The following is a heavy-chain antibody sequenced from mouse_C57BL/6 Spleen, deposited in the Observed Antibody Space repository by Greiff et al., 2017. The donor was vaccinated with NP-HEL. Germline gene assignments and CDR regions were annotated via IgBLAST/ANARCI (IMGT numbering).Heavy chain of an antibody. CDR2: IDPDTGGT. V-gene: IGHV1-15*01. Sequence: VQLQQSGAELVRPGASVTLSCKASGYTFTDYEMHWVKQTPVHGLEWIGAIDPDTGGTAYNQKFKGKAILTAYKSSSTAYMELRSLTSEDSAVYDCTREDPLYYFDYWGQGTTLTVSS. CDR1: GYTFTDYE. J-gene: IGHJ2*01. CDR3: TREDPLYYFDY.